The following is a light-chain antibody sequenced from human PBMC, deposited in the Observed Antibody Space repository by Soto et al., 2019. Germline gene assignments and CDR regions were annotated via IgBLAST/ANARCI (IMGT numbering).Light chain of an antibody. Sequence: QSALTQPASVSWAPGQSITISCTRTSSDVGRYNYVSWYQQYPGKAPKLIIFEVSIRPSGVSNRFSGSKSGTTASLTISGLQIEDEADYYCSSYTSRTSVVFGGGTKLTVL. J-gene: IGLJ2*01. CDR3: SSYTSRTSVV. CDR2: EVS. V-gene: IGLV2-14*01. CDR1: SSDVGRYNY.